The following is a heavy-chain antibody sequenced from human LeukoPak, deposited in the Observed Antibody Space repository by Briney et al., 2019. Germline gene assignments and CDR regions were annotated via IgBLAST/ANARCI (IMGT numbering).Heavy chain of an antibody. J-gene: IGHJ4*02. CDR3: ARSKMGSSGYYLDY. D-gene: IGHD3-22*01. CDR1: GFTFDDYG. V-gene: IGHV3-20*04. Sequence: GGSLRLSCAASGFTFDDYGMSWVRQAPGKGLEWVSGINWNGGSTGYADSVKGRFTISTDNAKNSLYLQMNSLRAEDTALYYCARSKMGSSGYYLDYWGQGTLVTVSS. CDR2: INWNGGST.